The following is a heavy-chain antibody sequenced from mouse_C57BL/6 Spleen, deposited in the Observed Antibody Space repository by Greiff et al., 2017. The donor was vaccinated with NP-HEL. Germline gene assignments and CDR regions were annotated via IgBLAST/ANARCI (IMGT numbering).Heavy chain of an antibody. D-gene: IGHD4-1*01. CDR3: ARGLTGTEGDFYV. J-gene: IGHJ1*03. Sequence: VQLQQSGAELVRPGTSVKMSCKASGYTFTNYWIGWAKQRPGHGLEWIGDIYPGGGSTNYNEQFKGKATLTADKSSSTAYMQFSSLTSEDSAIYYGARGLTGTEGDFYVWGTGTTVTVSS. CDR1: GYTFTNYW. V-gene: IGHV1-63*01. CDR2: IYPGGGST.